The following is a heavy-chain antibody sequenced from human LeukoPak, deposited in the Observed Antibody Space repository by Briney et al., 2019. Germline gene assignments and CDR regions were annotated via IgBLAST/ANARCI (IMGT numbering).Heavy chain of an antibody. CDR2: ISSSGGST. CDR1: GFTFSTYA. CDR3: AKYSSTVVTHDY. J-gene: IGHJ4*02. D-gene: IGHD4-23*01. V-gene: IGHV3-23*01. Sequence: RGSLRLSCADSGFTFSTYAMSWVRQAPGKGLEWVSSISSSGGSTYYADSVKGRFTISRDNSKNTLLLDMNSLRAEDTAVYYCAKYSSTVVTHDYWGQGTLVTVSS.